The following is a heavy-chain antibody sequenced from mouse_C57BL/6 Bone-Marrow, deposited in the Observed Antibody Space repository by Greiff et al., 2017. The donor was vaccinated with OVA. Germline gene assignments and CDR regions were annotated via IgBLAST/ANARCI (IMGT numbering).Heavy chain of an antibody. V-gene: IGHV14-2*01. CDR2: IDPEDSET. CDR3: ASLYYYGSPFDY. J-gene: IGHJ2*01. Sequence: EVQRVESGAELVKPGASFKLSCTASGFNIKDYYMHWVKQRTEQGLEWIGRIDPEDSETKYAPKFQGKATITADTSSNTAYLQLSSLTSEDTAVYYCASLYYYGSPFDYWGQGTTLTVSS. D-gene: IGHD1-1*01. CDR1: GFNIKDYY.